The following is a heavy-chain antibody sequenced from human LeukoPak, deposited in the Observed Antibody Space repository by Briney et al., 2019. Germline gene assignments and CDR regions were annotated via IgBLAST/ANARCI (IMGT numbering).Heavy chain of an antibody. CDR1: GLTLSRYA. D-gene: IGHD5-18*01. CDR3: ARVGDSYWAYYFFY. CDR2: ISYDGSNK. J-gene: IGHJ4*02. Sequence: GGSLRLFCAASGLTLSRYAMHWAPDAPGQGLEWVAVISYDGSNKYYADSVKGRFTISRDNSKNTLYLQMNSLRADETAGYYCARVGDSYWAYYFFYWGQGTLVTVSS. V-gene: IGHV3-30-3*01.